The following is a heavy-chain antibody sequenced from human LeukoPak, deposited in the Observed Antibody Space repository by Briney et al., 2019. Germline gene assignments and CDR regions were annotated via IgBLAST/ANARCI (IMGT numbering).Heavy chain of an antibody. Sequence: SETLSLTCTVSGGSISSSSYYWGWIRQPPGRGLEWIGSIYYSGSTYYNPSLKSRVTISVDTSKNQFSLKLSSVTAADTAVYYCARDGYNQNPLDYWGQGTLVTVSS. D-gene: IGHD5-24*01. CDR2: IYYSGST. CDR3: ARDGYNQNPLDY. J-gene: IGHJ4*02. V-gene: IGHV4-39*07. CDR1: GGSISSSSYY.